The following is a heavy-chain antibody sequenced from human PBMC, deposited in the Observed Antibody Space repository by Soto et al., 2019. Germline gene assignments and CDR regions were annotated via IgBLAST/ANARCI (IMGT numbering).Heavy chain of an antibody. CDR3: ARSHIVPRLLMYPYDY. J-gene: IGHJ4*02. V-gene: IGHV4-59*08. D-gene: IGHD2-2*01. CDR1: GASVSTGY. Sequence: SETLSLTCTVSGASVSTGYWSWSRQPPGKGLEWIGFMYFGGSFNYNPSLTSRVTISVETSKNQFSLKLSSVTAADTAVYYCARSHIVPRLLMYPYDYWGQGTLVTVSS. CDR2: MYFGGSF.